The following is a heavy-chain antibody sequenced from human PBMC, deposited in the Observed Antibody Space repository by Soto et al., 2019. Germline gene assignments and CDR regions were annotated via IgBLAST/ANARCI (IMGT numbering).Heavy chain of an antibody. D-gene: IGHD2-15*01. Sequence: DVELLESGGGLVQPGGSVRLSCAASGFPLDNIGMSWVRQVPGKGLEWVAGISGSGASTYYADSVKGRFTISRDNSKNTIYLQMNSLTAEDTAVFYCAKPGNWWSFDHWGPGTLVTVSS. J-gene: IGHJ4*02. CDR2: ISGSGAST. CDR3: AKPGNWWSFDH. CDR1: GFPLDNIG. V-gene: IGHV3-23*01.